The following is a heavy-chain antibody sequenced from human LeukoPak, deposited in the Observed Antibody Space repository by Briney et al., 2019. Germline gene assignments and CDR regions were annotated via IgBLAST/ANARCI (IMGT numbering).Heavy chain of an antibody. Sequence: PGGSLRLSCAASGFSFSDFYMSWIRQAPGMGPEWISYICTRSNPIYYADSVKGRFTISRDDAKNSLYLQMNSLRDEDTAVYFCAREVQGSGRDFDYWGQGILVTVSS. D-gene: IGHD5-24*01. J-gene: IGHJ4*02. CDR3: AREVQGSGRDFDY. CDR1: GFSFSDFY. V-gene: IGHV3-11*01. CDR2: ICTRSNPI.